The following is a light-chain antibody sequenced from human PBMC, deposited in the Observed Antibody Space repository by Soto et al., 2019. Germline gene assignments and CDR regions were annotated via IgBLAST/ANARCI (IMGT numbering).Light chain of an antibody. V-gene: IGKV1-33*01. CDR3: QQYENFPIT. CDR2: DAS. CDR1: HDIRKY. Sequence: IQLTQSPSSRSASVGDRVTITCQASHDIRKYLNWYQQKPGKAPKLLIYDASNMETGVPSRFTGSGSGTDFTFTISSLQPEDIATYYCQQYENFPITFGQGTRLEIK. J-gene: IGKJ5*01.